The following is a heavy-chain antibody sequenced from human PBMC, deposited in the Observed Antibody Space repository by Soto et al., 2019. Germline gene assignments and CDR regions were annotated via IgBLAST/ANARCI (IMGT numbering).Heavy chain of an antibody. CDR2: ISGSGGST. Sequence: GSLRLSCAASGFTFSSYAMSWVRQAPGKGLEWVSGISGSGGSTYYADSVKGRFTISRDDSKNTLYLQMNSLRAEDTAIFYCARVPFGYYVNYFDNWGQGTLVTVSS. CDR1: GFTFSSYA. V-gene: IGHV3-23*01. D-gene: IGHD1-26*01. CDR3: ARVPFGYYVNYFDN. J-gene: IGHJ4*02.